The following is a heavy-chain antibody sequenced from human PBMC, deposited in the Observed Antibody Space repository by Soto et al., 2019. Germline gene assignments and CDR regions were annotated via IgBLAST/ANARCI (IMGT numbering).Heavy chain of an antibody. CDR2: VDPSDSYT. J-gene: IGHJ4*02. Sequence: PGESLKISCQASGYNFANYRLSWVRQMPLKVLEWMGRVDPSDSYTTYSPSFQGLVTISVDKSISTAYLQWSSLKASDTAIYYCARRGSENYYNAVQKDYFDSWGQGTVVSVSS. CDR1: GYNFANYR. CDR3: ARRGSENYYNAVQKDYFDS. D-gene: IGHD3-10*01. V-gene: IGHV5-10-1*01.